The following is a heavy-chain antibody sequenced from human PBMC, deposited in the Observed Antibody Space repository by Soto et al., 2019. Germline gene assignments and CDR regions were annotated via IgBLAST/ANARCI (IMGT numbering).Heavy chain of an antibody. D-gene: IGHD3-3*01. CDR1: GGTFSSYA. V-gene: IGHV1-69*13. CDR2: IIPIFGTA. CDR3: ARVQKWLRYDFWGGYYNY. J-gene: IGHJ4*02. Sequence: SVKVSCKASGGTFSSYAISWVRQAPGQGLEWMGGIIPIFGTANYAQKFQGRVTITADESTSTAYMELSSLRSEDTAVYYCARVQKWLRYDFWGGYYNYWGQGTLVTVSS.